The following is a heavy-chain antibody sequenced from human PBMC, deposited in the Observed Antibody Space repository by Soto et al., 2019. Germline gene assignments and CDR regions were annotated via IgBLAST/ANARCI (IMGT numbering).Heavy chain of an antibody. CDR2: IDYSGST. J-gene: IGHJ3*02. CDR1: GGSISSGGYY. D-gene: IGHD1-26*01. V-gene: IGHV4-31*03. CDR3: ARDGSLGTVRAFDI. Sequence: QVQLQESGPGLVKPSQTLSLTCTVSGGSISSGGYYWSWIRQHPGNGLEWIGYIDYSGSTYYNPSLKSRVTTSVDTSKNQFSRKLSSVTAADTAVYYCARDGSLGTVRAFDIWGQGTMVTVSS.